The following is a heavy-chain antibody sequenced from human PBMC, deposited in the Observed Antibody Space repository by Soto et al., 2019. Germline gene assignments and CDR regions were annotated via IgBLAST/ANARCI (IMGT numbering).Heavy chain of an antibody. V-gene: IGHV1-18*01. J-gene: IGHJ4*02. CDR3: ARAGHNSPGGDSDY. CDR2: ISAYNGNT. CDR1: GYTFTSYG. Sequence: ASVKVSCKASGYTFTSYGISWVRQAPGQGLEWMGWISAYNGNTNYAQKFQGRVTITADESTSTAYMELSSLRSEDTAVYYCARAGHNSPGGDSDYWGQGTLVTVSS. D-gene: IGHD2-21*02.